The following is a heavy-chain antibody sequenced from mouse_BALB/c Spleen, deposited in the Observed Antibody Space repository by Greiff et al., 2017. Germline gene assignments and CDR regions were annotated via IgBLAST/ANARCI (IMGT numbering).Heavy chain of an antibody. J-gene: IGHJ1*01. Sequence: EVKVVESGGGLVQPGGSRKLSCAASGFTFSSFGMHWVRQAPEKGLEWVAYISSGSSTIYYADTVKGRFTISRDNPKNTLFLQMTSLRSEDTAMYDCARLGDYGTYWYFEVGGAGTTVTVSS. CDR3: ARLGDYGTYWYFEV. CDR1: GFTFSSFG. D-gene: IGHD1-1*01. CDR2: ISSGSSTI. V-gene: IGHV5-17*02.